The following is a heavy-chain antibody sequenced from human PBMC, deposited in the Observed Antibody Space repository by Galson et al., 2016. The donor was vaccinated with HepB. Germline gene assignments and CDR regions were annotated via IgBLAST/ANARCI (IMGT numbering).Heavy chain of an antibody. D-gene: IGHD3-3*01. V-gene: IGHV1-69-2*01. J-gene: IGHJ4*02. CDR2: VDPEAGKT. Sequence: VTVSCKVSGYTFTDYFMHWVQQAPGKGLEWMGLVDPEAGKTIYAEKFQGRVTITADTSTKTAYMELSGLRSEDTAVYYCAREYAIFGVVAGLDYWGPGTLVTVSS. CDR3: AREYAIFGVVAGLDY. CDR1: GYTFTDYF.